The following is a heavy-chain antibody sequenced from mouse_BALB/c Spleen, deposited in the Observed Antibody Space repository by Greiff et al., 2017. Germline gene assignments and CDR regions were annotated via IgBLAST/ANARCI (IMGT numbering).Heavy chain of an antibody. Sequence: VQLKESGGGLVKPGGSLKLSCAASGFTFSSYAMSWVRQTPEKRLEWVASISSGGSTYYPDSVKGRFTISRDNARSILYLQMSSLRSEDTAMYYCARGNYYGSSLYYAMDYWGQGTSVTVSS. CDR1: GFTFSSYA. J-gene: IGHJ4*01. CDR2: ISSGGST. D-gene: IGHD1-1*01. V-gene: IGHV5-6-5*01. CDR3: ARGNYYGSSLYYAMDY.